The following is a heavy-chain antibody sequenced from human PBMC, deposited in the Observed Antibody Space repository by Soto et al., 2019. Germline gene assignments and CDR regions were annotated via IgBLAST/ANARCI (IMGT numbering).Heavy chain of an antibody. J-gene: IGHJ6*02. CDR1: GGTFSSYT. Sequence: QVQLVQSGAEVKKPGSSVKVSCKASGGTFSSYTISWVRQAPGQGLEWMGRIIPILGIANYAQKFQGRVTITADKSTSIAYMELSSLRSEDTAVYYCARADTAMGDYYYYGMDVWGQGTTVTVSS. CDR2: IIPILGIA. V-gene: IGHV1-69*02. D-gene: IGHD5-18*01. CDR3: ARADTAMGDYYYYGMDV.